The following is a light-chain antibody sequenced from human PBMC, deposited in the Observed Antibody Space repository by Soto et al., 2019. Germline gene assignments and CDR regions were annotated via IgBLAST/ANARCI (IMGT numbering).Light chain of an antibody. Sequence: QSVLTQPASVSGSPGQSITISCTGTSSDVGGYNYVSWYQQQPGKAPKFMIYDVTNRPSGVSNRFSGSKSGNTASLIISGLQAEDEADYYCCSYTTSNTRQIVFGTGTKVTVL. V-gene: IGLV2-14*01. CDR1: SSDVGGYNY. CDR3: CSYTTSNTRQIV. J-gene: IGLJ1*01. CDR2: DVT.